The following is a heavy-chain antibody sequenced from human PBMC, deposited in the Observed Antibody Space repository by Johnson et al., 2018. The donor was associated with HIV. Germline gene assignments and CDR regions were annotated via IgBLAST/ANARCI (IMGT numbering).Heavy chain of an antibody. CDR2: ISYDGSNK. D-gene: IGHD1-7*01. V-gene: IGHV3-30*04. CDR3: AKEDWNYLLGAFDI. J-gene: IGHJ3*02. CDR1: GFTFSNYA. Sequence: GGSLRLSCAASGFTFSNYAVHWVRQAPGKGLEWVALISYDGSNKYYADSVKGRFTISRDNFKNTVYLQMNSLRAEDTAVYYCAKEDWNYLLGAFDIWGQGTMVTVSS.